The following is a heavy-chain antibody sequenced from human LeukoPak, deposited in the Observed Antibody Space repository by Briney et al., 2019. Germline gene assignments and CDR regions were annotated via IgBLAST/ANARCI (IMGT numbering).Heavy chain of an antibody. CDR2: IYYSGST. CDR3: ARANYYDSSVPFDY. J-gene: IGHJ4*02. Sequence: SETLSLTCTVSGGSISSSSYYWGWIRQPPGKGLEWIGSIYYSGSTYYNPSLKSRVTISVDTSKNQFSLKLSSVTAADTAVYYCARANYYDSSVPFDYWGQETLVTVSS. D-gene: IGHD3-22*01. CDR1: GGSISSSSYY. V-gene: IGHV4-39*07.